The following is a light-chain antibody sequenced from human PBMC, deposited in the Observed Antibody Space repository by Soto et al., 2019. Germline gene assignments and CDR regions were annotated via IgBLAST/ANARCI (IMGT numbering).Light chain of an antibody. V-gene: IGLV1-44*01. Sequence: QPVLTQPPSASGTPGQRVTISCSGSSSNIGSYTVNWYQHLPGTAPKLLIYTSNQRPSGVPDRFSGSKAGTSASLAISGRQSEDEADYYCAAWDDSLDGYVVFGGGTKLTVL. J-gene: IGLJ2*01. CDR1: SSNIGSYT. CDR3: AAWDDSLDGYVV. CDR2: TSN.